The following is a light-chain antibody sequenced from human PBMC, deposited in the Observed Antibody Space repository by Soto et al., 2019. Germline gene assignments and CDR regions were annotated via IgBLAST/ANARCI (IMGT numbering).Light chain of an antibody. V-gene: IGKV3-11*01. CDR2: DAS. CDR1: QSVSSY. J-gene: IGKJ1*01. CDR3: QHCNGYSRS. Sequence: EIVLTQSPATLSLSHGERATLSCRASQSVSSYLAWYQQKPGQAPRLLIYDASNRATGIPARFSGSGSGTDFTLTISSLEPEDFATYYCQHCNGYSRSFGQGTNVDIK.